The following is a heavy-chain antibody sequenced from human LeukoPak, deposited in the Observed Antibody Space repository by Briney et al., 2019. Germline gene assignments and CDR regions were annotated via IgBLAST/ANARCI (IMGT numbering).Heavy chain of an antibody. Sequence: GESLKISCKGSGYSFTSYWIGWVRQMPGKGLEWMGIIYPGDSDTRYSPSFQGQVTISADKSISTAYLQWSSLKASDTAMYYCARSPTYYGSGSYYDYWGQGTLVTVSS. CDR1: GYSFTSYW. CDR2: IYPGDSDT. D-gene: IGHD3-10*01. J-gene: IGHJ4*02. CDR3: ARSPTYYGSGSYYDY. V-gene: IGHV5-51*01.